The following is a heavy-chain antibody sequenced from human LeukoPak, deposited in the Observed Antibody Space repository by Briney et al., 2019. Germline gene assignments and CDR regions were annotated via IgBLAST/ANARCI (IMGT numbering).Heavy chain of an antibody. D-gene: IGHD4-11*01. CDR3: ARVFDYSNYYYYGMDV. J-gene: IGHJ6*02. V-gene: IGHV4-59*01. CDR2: IYYSGST. Sequence: PSETLSLTCAVYGGSFSGYYWSWIRQPPGKGLEWIGYIYYSGSTNHNPSLKSRVTISVDTSKNQFSLKLSSVTAADTAVYYCARVFDYSNYYYYGMDVWGQGTTVTVSS. CDR1: GGSFSGYY.